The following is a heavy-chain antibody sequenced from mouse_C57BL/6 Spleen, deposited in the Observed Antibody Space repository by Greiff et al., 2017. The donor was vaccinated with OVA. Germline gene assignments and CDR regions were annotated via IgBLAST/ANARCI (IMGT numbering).Heavy chain of an antibody. CDR3: ARSPFYGPRTFAY. Sequence: QVHVKQPGAELVMPGASVKLSCKASGYTFTSYWMHWVKQRPGQGLEWIGEIDPSDSYTNYNQKFKGESTLTVDKSSSTAYMQLSSLTSEDSAVYSCARSPFYGPRTFAYWGQGTLVTVSA. J-gene: IGHJ3*01. V-gene: IGHV1-69*01. CDR2: IDPSDSYT. CDR1: GYTFTSYW. D-gene: IGHD1-1*02.